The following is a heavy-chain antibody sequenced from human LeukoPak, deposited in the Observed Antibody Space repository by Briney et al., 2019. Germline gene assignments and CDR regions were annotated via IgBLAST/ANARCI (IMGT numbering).Heavy chain of an antibody. Sequence: PGGSLRLSCAASGFTFSSYAMSWVRQAPGKGLEWVSAISGSGGSTYYADSVKGRFTISRDNSENTLYLQMNSLRAEDTAVYYCAKGETMMDGGFDYWGQGTLVTVSS. V-gene: IGHV3-23*01. CDR2: ISGSGGST. J-gene: IGHJ4*02. CDR1: GFTFSSYA. D-gene: IGHD3-22*01. CDR3: AKGETMMDGGFDY.